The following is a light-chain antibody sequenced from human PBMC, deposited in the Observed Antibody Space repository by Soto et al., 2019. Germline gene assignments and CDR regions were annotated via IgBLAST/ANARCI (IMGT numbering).Light chain of an antibody. CDR3: QQYGSSPLT. Sequence: EIVLTQAPGTLSLSPGERATLSCRASQSVSRSYLAWYQQKPGQAPRLLIYGASHRPTGIPDRFSGSGSGTDFTLTISRQEPEDFAVYYCQQYGSSPLTFGGGTKVDIK. V-gene: IGKV3-20*01. J-gene: IGKJ4*01. CDR1: QSVSRSY. CDR2: GAS.